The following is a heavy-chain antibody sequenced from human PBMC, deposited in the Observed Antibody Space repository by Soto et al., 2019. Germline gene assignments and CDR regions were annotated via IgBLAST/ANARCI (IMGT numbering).Heavy chain of an antibody. CDR3: ARDVGSSSPYYYYGMDV. D-gene: IGHD6-6*01. Sequence: EASVKVSCKASGYTFTSYYMHWVRQAPGQGLEWMGIINPSGGSTSYAQKFQGRVTMTRDTSTSAVYMELSSLRSEDTAVYYCARDVGSSSPYYYYGMDVWGQGTTVTVSS. V-gene: IGHV1-46*01. CDR1: GYTFTSYY. J-gene: IGHJ6*02. CDR2: INPSGGST.